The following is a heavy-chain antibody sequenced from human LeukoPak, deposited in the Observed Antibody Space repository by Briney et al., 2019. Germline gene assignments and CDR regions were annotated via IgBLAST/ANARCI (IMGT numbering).Heavy chain of an antibody. CDR3: ARAEKRFLEWFGTSTYYFDY. Sequence: PGGSLRLSCAASGFTFSNAWMSWVRQAPGKGPEWVGRIKSKTDGGTTDYAAPVKGRFTISRDDSKNTLYLQMNSLRAEDTAVYYCARAEKRFLEWFGTSTYYFDYWGQGTLVTVSS. D-gene: IGHD3-3*01. CDR1: GFTFSNAW. V-gene: IGHV3-15*01. J-gene: IGHJ4*02. CDR2: IKSKTDGGTT.